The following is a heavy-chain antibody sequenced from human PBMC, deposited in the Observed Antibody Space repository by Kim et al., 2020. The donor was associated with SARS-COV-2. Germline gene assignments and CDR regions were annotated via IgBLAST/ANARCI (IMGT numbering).Heavy chain of an antibody. D-gene: IGHD6-19*01. CDR3: AKRLTGIAVAGPSYFDY. J-gene: IGHJ4*02. CDR2: ISGSGGST. V-gene: IGHV3-23*01. CDR1: GFTFSSYA. Sequence: GGSLRLSCAASGFTFSSYAMSWVRQAPGKGLEWVSAISGSGGSTYYADSVKGRFTISRDNSKNTLYLQMNSLRAEDTAVYYCAKRLTGIAVAGPSYFDYWRQGTLVTVSS.